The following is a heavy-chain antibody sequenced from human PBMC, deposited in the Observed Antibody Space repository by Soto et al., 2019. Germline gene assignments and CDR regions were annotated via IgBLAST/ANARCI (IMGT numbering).Heavy chain of an antibody. CDR1: GFTFSDYA. CDR2: ISHDGSNR. J-gene: IGHJ6*02. CDR3: AKDRHCSGTRWDMDV. V-gene: IGHV3-30*18. Sequence: QVQLVESGGGVVQPGRSLRLSCAGSGFTFSDYAMHWVRQAPGKGLEWAAVISHDGSNRYSADSVKGRITISRDNSKNTLFLQMNSLRAEDTAVYYYAKDRHCSGTRWDMDVWGQGTTVTVSS. D-gene: IGHD3-10*02.